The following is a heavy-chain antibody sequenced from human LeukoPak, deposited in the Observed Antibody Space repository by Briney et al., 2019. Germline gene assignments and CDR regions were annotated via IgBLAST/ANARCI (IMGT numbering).Heavy chain of an antibody. CDR1: GGSFSGYY. CDR2: INHSGST. Sequence: PSETLSLACAVYGGSFSGYYWSWIRQPPGKGLEWIGEINHSGSTNYNPSLKSRVTISVDTSKNQFSLKLGSVTAADTAVYYCARGRLHYDFWSGYLGAFDIWGQGTMVTVSS. D-gene: IGHD3-3*01. J-gene: IGHJ3*02. CDR3: ARGRLHYDFWSGYLGAFDI. V-gene: IGHV4-34*01.